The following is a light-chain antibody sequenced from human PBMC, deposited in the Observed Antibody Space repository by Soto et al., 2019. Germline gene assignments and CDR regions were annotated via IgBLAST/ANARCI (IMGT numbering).Light chain of an antibody. V-gene: IGKV3-15*01. CDR1: QSVSSN. J-gene: IGKJ1*01. CDR2: DAS. CDR3: QQYDNWPRT. Sequence: ELVMKQSPATLSVYPGERAILSCRASQSVSSNLAWYQQKPGQPPRLLIYDASSRATGIPSRFSGSGSGTEFTLTICSLKSEDFAVYYCQQYDNWPRTFGQGTKVDIK.